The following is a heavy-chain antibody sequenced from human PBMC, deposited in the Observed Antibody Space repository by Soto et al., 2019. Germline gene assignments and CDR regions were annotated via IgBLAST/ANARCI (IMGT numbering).Heavy chain of an antibody. D-gene: IGHD4-4*01. CDR2: IIPIFGTV. V-gene: IGHV1-69*01. CDR1: GGTFNSYG. J-gene: IGHJ5*02. Sequence: QVQLVQSGAEEKKPGSSVKVSCKTSGGTFNSYGLSWVRQAPGQGPEWMGQIIPIFGTVKYAQRFQGRLTISADESTSTVYMELSSLRSDDTAMYYCAREKFSNYFDPWGQGTLVTVSS. CDR3: AREKFSNYFDP.